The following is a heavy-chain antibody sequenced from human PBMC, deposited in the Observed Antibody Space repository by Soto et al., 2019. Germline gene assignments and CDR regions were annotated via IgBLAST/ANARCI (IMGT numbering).Heavy chain of an antibody. Sequence: LSLTCAVYGGSFSGYYWSWIRQPPGKGLEWIGEINHSGSTNYNPSLKSRVTISVDTSKNQFSLKLSSVTAADTAVYYCARGGYSYGLDYWGQGTLVTVSS. D-gene: IGHD5-18*01. CDR3: ARGGYSYGLDY. V-gene: IGHV4-34*01. CDR1: GGSFSGYY. J-gene: IGHJ4*02. CDR2: INHSGST.